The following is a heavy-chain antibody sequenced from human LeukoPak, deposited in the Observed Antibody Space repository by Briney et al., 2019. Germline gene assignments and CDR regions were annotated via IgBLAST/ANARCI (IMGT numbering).Heavy chain of an antibody. V-gene: IGHV3-30*18. Sequence: GGSLRLSCAASGFSFSSYGIHWVRQAPGKGLEWVAVIGYDGSNKYYADSVKGRFTISRDNSKDTLYLQMSSLRTEDTAVYFCAKEIYYDSSAFFDYWGQGTLVTVSA. CDR1: GFSFSSYG. CDR3: AKEIYYDSSAFFDY. CDR2: IGYDGSNK. J-gene: IGHJ4*02. D-gene: IGHD3-22*01.